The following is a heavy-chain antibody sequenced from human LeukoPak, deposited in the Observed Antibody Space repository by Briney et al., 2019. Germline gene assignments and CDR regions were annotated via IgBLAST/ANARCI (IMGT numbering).Heavy chain of an antibody. Sequence: GGSLKLSCAASGFTLRGSAIHWVRQPSGKGLEWVGRIRSKANNYATAYAASVKGRFTISRDDSKNTAYLQMNSLKTEDTAVYYCTRRGRGFGELLIDWGQGTLVTVSS. CDR3: TRRGRGFGELLID. J-gene: IGHJ4*02. V-gene: IGHV3-73*01. CDR1: GFTLRGSA. D-gene: IGHD3-10*01. CDR2: IRSKANNYAT.